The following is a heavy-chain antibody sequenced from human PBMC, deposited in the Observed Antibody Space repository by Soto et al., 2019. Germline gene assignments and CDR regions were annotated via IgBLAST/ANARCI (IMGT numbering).Heavy chain of an antibody. Sequence: QVQLQESGPGLVTPSETLSLTCTVSGGSISSYYLSWIRQPPGKGLEWIGYIYYSGRTNYNPPLMSRVSLSVATSKYKFSLKLSSVTAADTAVYYCARAVTMVRGVIGYYYYYMDVWGKGTTVTVSS. CDR3: ARAVTMVRGVIGYYYYYMDV. J-gene: IGHJ6*03. V-gene: IGHV4-59*01. D-gene: IGHD3-10*01. CDR2: IYYSGRT. CDR1: GGSISSYY.